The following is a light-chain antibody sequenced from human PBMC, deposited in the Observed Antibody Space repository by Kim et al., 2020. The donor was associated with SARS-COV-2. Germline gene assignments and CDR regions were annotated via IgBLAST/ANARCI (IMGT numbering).Light chain of an antibody. CDR1: QSISTY. J-gene: IGKJ4*01. Sequence: DIQMTQSPSSLAASVRDRVTIACRASQSISTYLNWYQQKPGKAPKLLIYAASTLQTGVPSRFSGSGSGTEFTLTIGSLQPEDFATYYCQQSHTTPLLTFGGGTKVDIK. CDR2: AAS. V-gene: IGKV1-39*01. CDR3: QQSHTTPLLT.